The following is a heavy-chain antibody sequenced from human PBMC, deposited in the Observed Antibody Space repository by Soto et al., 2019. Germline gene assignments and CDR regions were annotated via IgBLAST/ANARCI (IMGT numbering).Heavy chain of an antibody. D-gene: IGHD2-2*01. CDR1: GGSFSGYY. CDR3: ARGLGYCSSTSCYVGWGSYYYGMDV. Sequence: QVQLQQWGAGLLKPSETLSLTCAVYGGSFSGYYWSWIRQPPGKGLEWIGEINHSGSTNYNPSLKSGVTISVDTSKNQFSLKLSSVTAADTAVYYCARGLGYCSSTSCYVGWGSYYYGMDVWGQGTTVTVSS. J-gene: IGHJ6*02. CDR2: INHSGST. V-gene: IGHV4-34*01.